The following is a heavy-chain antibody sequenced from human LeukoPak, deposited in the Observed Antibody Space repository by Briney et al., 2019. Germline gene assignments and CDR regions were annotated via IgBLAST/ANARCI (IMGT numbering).Heavy chain of an antibody. Sequence: GGSLRLSCAASGFTFSSYWMHWVRQAPGKGLVWVSRINSDGISTSYADSVKGRFTISRDNAKNTLYLQMNSLRAEDTAVYYCAKDSYYYYIDVWGKGTTVTVSS. CDR1: GFTFSSYW. J-gene: IGHJ6*03. CDR3: AKDSYYYYIDV. CDR2: INSDGIST. V-gene: IGHV3-74*01.